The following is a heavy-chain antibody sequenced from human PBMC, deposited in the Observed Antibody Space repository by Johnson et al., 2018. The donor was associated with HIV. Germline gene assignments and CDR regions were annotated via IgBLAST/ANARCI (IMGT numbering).Heavy chain of an antibody. D-gene: IGHD6-13*01. J-gene: IGHJ3*02. V-gene: IGHV3-33*06. CDR1: GFTFSSYG. CDR3: AKEPYSSSWYGAFDI. CDR2: IWYDASDS. Sequence: QVQLVESGGGVVQPGRSLRLSCAASGFTFSSYGMHWVRQAPGKGLEGVAVIWYDASDSYYSASVEGRFTISRDNSKNTLYLQMNSLRAEDTAVYYCAKEPYSSSWYGAFDIWGQGTMVTVSS.